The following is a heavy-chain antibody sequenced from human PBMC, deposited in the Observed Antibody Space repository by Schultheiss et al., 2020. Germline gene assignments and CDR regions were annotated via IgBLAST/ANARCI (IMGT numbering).Heavy chain of an antibody. CDR1: GFTFSSYG. CDR3: AQKEDTAMPYRGI. CDR2: ISYDGSNK. J-gene: IGHJ3*02. D-gene: IGHD5-18*01. Sequence: GGSLRLSCAASGFTFSSYGMHWVRQAPGKGLEWVAVISYDGSNKYYADSVKGRFTISRDNSKNTLYLQMNSLRAEDTAVYYCAQKEDTAMPYRGIWGQGTMVTISS. V-gene: IGHV3-30*18.